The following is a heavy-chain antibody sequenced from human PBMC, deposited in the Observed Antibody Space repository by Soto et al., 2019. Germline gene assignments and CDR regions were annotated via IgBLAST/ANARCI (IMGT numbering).Heavy chain of an antibody. V-gene: IGHV1-18*01. J-gene: IGHJ4*02. Sequence: QVQLVQSGAEVKKPGASVKVSCKASGYTFTSYGITWVRQAPGHGLEWVGWISAYNGDTEYAQKFQGRVTMTTDTSTSTAYMEVRSLRSDDTAVYYWARGASSLPGFYWGQGTLVTVSS. CDR3: ARGASSLPGFY. D-gene: IGHD6-13*01. CDR2: ISAYNGDT. CDR1: GYTFTSYG.